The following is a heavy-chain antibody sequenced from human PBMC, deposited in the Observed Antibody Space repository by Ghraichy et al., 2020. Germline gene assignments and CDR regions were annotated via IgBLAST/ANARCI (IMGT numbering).Heavy chain of an antibody. CDR1: GGSFSDYY. D-gene: IGHD3-16*01. CDR2: INHSGSS. Sequence: SETLSLTCAVYGGSFSDYYWTWIRQPPGKGLELIGEINHSGSSQYNPSLKSRVTISVNTSKKQFSLKLTSVTAADTALYYCARATIGDGMDVWGQGTTVTVSS. CDR3: ARATIGDGMDV. J-gene: IGHJ6*02. V-gene: IGHV4-34*01.